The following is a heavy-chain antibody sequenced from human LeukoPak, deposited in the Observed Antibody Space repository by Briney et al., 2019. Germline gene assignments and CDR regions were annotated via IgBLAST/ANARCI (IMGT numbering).Heavy chain of an antibody. CDR2: ISIDGKTI. V-gene: IGHV3-48*04. CDR3: ASLWELIGS. J-gene: IGHJ4*02. CDR1: GSIPFNSYS. D-gene: IGHD1-26*01. Sequence: GGSLRLSCAASGSIPFNSYSMSWVRQAPGKGLEWVWYISIDGKTIHYADSVKGRFTISRDNAKNSVYLQMNSLRVEDTAIYYCASLWELIGSWGQGTLVTVSS.